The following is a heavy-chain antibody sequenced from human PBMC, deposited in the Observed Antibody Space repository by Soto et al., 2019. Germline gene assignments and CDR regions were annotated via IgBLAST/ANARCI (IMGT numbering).Heavy chain of an antibody. CDR1: GGTFSSYA. V-gene: IGHV1-69*12. CDR2: IIPIFGTA. D-gene: IGHD4-17*01. Sequence: QVQLVQSGAEVKKPGSSVKVSCKASGGTFSSYAISWVRQAPGQGREWMGGIIPIFGTANYAQKFQGRVTITADESTSTAYMELSSLRSEDTAVYYCARELDYGDYYYFDYWGQGTLVTVSS. J-gene: IGHJ4*02. CDR3: ARELDYGDYYYFDY.